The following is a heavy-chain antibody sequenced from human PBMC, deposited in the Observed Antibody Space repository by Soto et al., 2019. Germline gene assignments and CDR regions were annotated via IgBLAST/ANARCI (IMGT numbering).Heavy chain of an antibody. J-gene: IGHJ6*02. CDR2: ISYDGSNK. CDR3: AKHQGGVTDFYYGMDV. CDR1: GFTFSSYG. D-gene: IGHD3-3*01. V-gene: IGHV3-30*18. Sequence: GGSLRLSFAASGFTFSSYGIHWVRQAPGKGLEWVAVISYDGSNKYYADSAKGRFTISRDNSKNTLYLQMNSLRTEDTAVYYCAKHQGGVTDFYYGMDVWGRGTTVTVSS.